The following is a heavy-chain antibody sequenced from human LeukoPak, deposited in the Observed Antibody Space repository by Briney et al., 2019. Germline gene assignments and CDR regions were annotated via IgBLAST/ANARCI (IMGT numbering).Heavy chain of an antibody. CDR3: ARVCCTGGVCYPSPLFIGIPNYFDY. D-gene: IGHD2-8*02. V-gene: IGHV4-31*03. CDR1: GGSISSGGYY. CDR2: IYYSGST. J-gene: IGHJ4*02. Sequence: PSETLSLTCTVSGGSISSGGYYWSWIRQHPGKGLEWIGYIYYSGSTYYNPSLKSRVTISVDTSKNQFSLKLSSVTAADTAVYYCARVCCTGGVCYPSPLFIGIPNYFDYWGQGTLVTVSS.